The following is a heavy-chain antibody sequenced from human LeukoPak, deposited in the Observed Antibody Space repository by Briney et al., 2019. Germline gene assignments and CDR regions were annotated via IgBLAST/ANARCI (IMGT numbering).Heavy chain of an antibody. V-gene: IGHV4-34*01. CDR3: ARSRGWLRFGRESYFDY. Sequence: KPSETLSLTCAVYGGSFSGYYWSWIRQPPGKGLEWIGEINHSGSTNYNPSLKSRVTISVDTSKNQFSLKLSSVTAADTAVYYCARSRGWLRFGRESYFDYWGQGTLVTVSS. J-gene: IGHJ4*02. CDR2: INHSGST. D-gene: IGHD5-12*01. CDR1: GGSFSGYY.